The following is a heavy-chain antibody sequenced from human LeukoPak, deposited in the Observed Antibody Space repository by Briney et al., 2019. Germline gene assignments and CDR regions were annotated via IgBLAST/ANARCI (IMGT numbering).Heavy chain of an antibody. Sequence: GGSLRLSCGASGFTFSSYWMSWVRQAPGKGLEWVANIKQEGSEKYYVDSVKGRFTISRDNAKNSLYLQMNSLRAEDTAVYYCARIYYDSSGYRLFDYWGQGTLVTVSS. CDR1: GFTFSSYW. CDR3: ARIYYDSSGYRLFDY. D-gene: IGHD3-22*01. CDR2: IKQEGSEK. V-gene: IGHV3-7*02. J-gene: IGHJ4*02.